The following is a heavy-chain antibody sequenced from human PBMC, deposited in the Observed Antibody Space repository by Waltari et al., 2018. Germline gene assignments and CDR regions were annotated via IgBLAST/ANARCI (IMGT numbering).Heavy chain of an antibody. CDR2: ITWNGGII. CDR3: ARYLNWGLPRFDN. J-gene: IGHJ4*02. Sequence: EVQLAESGGAVVRPGGSLRLTCVASGFKFNDHGMRLVRRVAGKGLEWVSGITWNGGIISYSDSVKGRFTITRDNDKNSLSLQMTSLRVEDTALYYCARYLNWGLPRFDNWGQGTQVTVSS. D-gene: IGHD3-16*01. CDR1: GFKFNDHG. V-gene: IGHV3-20*04.